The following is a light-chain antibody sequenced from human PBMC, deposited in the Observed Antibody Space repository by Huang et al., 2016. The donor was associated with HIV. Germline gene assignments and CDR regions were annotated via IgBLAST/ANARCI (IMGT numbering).Light chain of an antibody. CDR3: HQYNNWPVT. Sequence: TQSPVFLSVSAGERAPLSGRASSSLNGGLAWYQSRPGRVLLILLYGASKRAAGVPARFSGSGSGTNFTLIVNNVQSEDLGIYYCHQYNNWPVTFGQGTSLE. J-gene: IGKJ2*01. CDR1: SSLNGG. CDR2: GAS. V-gene: IGKV3-15*01.